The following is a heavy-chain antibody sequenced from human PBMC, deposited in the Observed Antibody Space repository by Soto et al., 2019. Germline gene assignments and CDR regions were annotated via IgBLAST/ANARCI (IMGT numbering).Heavy chain of an antibody. V-gene: IGHV4-39*01. CDR1: GGSISSSSYY. Sequence: PSETLSLTCTVSGGSISSSSYYLGWIRHPPGKGLEWIGSIYYSCGTYYNPSLKSRVTISVDTSKNQFSLKLSSVTAADTAVYYCARHGGPGPHWGQGTLVTVSS. J-gene: IGHJ1*01. D-gene: IGHD3-16*01. CDR2: IYYSCGT. CDR3: ARHGGPGPH.